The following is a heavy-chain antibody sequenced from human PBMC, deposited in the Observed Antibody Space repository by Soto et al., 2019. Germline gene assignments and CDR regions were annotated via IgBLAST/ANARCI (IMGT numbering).Heavy chain of an antibody. Sequence: GGSLRLSCAGSGFTFGDYAMGWFRQAPGKGLEWVGFIRSKAYGGTTEYAASLEGRFAISRDDSNSIAYLQMNSLSAEDTAVYYCALSASPSLPLRNNWFDPWGQGTLVTVSS. CDR3: ALSASPSLPLRNNWFDP. CDR1: GFTFGDYA. CDR2: IRSKAYGGTT. J-gene: IGHJ5*02. D-gene: IGHD2-2*01. V-gene: IGHV3-49*03.